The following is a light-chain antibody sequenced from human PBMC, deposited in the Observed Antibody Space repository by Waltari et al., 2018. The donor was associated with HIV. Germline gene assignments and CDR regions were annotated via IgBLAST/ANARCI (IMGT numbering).Light chain of an antibody. V-gene: IGKV1-5*03. CDR3: HQYASFSGT. J-gene: IGKJ1*01. CDR1: HNVGAF. Sequence: DLRLTQPSSTLSASAGARVAITCRAGHNVGAFLAWYQQKPGKPPKLLIFQASTLEGGVPSRFSGSVSGSDFTLTINGLQSDDFATYYCHQYASFSGTFGQGTKVEL. CDR2: QAS.